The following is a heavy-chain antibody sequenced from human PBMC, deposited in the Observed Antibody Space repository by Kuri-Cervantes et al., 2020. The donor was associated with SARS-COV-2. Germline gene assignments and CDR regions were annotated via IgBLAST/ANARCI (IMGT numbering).Heavy chain of an antibody. CDR2: ISGSGVGT. Sequence: GGSLRLSCAASGFTFSSFAMSWVRQAPGKGLEWVSSISGSGVGTYYADSVKGRFTISRDNSKNTLYLQMNSLRAEDSALYYCARSQGEWDLLVPIAYWGRGTLVTVSS. J-gene: IGHJ4*02. D-gene: IGHD1-26*01. CDR3: ARSQGEWDLLVPIAY. V-gene: IGHV3-23*01. CDR1: GFTFSSFA.